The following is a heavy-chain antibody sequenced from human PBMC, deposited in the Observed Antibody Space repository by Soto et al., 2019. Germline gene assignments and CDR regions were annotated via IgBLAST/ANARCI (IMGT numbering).Heavy chain of an antibody. CDR1: GGPISSYY. CDR2: IYYSGST. Sequence: ASETLSLTCTVSGGPISSYYWSWIRQPPGKGLEWIGYIYYSGSTNYNPSLKSRVTVSVDTSKNQFSLKLSSVTAADTAVYYCARTPIAAAGEYYYGMDVWGQGTTVTVSS. CDR3: ARTPIAAAGEYYYGMDV. D-gene: IGHD6-13*01. V-gene: IGHV4-59*01. J-gene: IGHJ6*02.